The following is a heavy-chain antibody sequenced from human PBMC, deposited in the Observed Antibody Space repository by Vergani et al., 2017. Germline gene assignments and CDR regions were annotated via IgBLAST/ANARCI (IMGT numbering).Heavy chain of an antibody. J-gene: IGHJ4*02. D-gene: IGHD2-2*01. CDR2: IIPIFGTA. CDR1: GGTFSSYA. Sequence: QVQLVQSGAEVKKPGSSVKVSCKASGGTFSSYAISWVRQAPGQGLEWMGRIIPIFGTANYAQKFQGRVTITADESTSTAYMELSSLRSEDTSVYYCARDIAYCSSTSCSLDYWGQGTLVTVSS. CDR3: ARDIAYCSSTSCSLDY. V-gene: IGHV1-69*18.